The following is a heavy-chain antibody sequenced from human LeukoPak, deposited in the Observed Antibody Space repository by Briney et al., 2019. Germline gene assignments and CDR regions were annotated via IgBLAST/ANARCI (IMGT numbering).Heavy chain of an antibody. V-gene: IGHV3-11*01. Sequence: GGSLRLSCAASGFIFSDHYMSWIRQAPGKGLEWVSYISQTGTTISYADSVKGRFTLSRDNARNSLYLHMNSLTVEDTAVYYCSRDPRNNDYWGQGTLVTVSS. CDR2: ISQTGTTI. CDR1: GFIFSDHY. J-gene: IGHJ4*02. CDR3: SRDPRNNDY.